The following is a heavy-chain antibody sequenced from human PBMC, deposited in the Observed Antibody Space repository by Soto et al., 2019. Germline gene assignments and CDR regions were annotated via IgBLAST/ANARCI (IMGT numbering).Heavy chain of an antibody. CDR3: ARLRHIVSSSDV. CDR2: IYPGDSDT. D-gene: IGHD2-21*01. CDR1: EDSFTSYG. V-gene: IGHV5-51*01. Sequence: GEPLRVWWRGSEDSFTSYGIGWVSQMPGKGLEWMGIIYPGDSDTRYSPSFQGQVTISADKSISTAYLQWSSLKASDTAMYYCARLRHIVSSSDVWGQGTTVTVSS. J-gene: IGHJ6*02.